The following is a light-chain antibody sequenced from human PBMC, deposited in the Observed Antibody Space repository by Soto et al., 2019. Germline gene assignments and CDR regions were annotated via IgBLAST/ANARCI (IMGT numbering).Light chain of an antibody. CDR1: SSDVGGYNY. V-gene: IGLV2-14*01. CDR3: SSYTSSSTSV. Sequence: QSVLNHPSSVPRSPGHSITSSCSGTSSDVGGYNYVSWSQKHPGKAPKLLIYEVSNRPSGVSNRFSGSKSGNTASLTISGLQAEDEADYYRSSYTSSSTSVSGTGTKVTVL. CDR2: EVS. J-gene: IGLJ1*01.